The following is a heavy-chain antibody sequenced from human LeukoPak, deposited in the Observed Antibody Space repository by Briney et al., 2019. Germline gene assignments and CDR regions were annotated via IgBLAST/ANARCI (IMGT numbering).Heavy chain of an antibody. CDR1: GFTFTSSA. Sequence: GASVKVSCKASGFTFTSSAMQWVRQARGQPLEWIGWIAVGSGNTNYAQKFQERVTITRDMSTSTAYMELSSLRSEDTAVYYCAAGNAYSSGWHLGYAFDIWGQGTMVTVSS. D-gene: IGHD6-19*01. CDR3: AAGNAYSSGWHLGYAFDI. CDR2: IAVGSGNT. J-gene: IGHJ3*02. V-gene: IGHV1-58*02.